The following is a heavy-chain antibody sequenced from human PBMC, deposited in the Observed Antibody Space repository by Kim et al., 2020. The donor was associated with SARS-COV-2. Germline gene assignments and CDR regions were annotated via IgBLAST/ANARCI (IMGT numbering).Heavy chain of an antibody. J-gene: IGHJ4*01. CDR1: GFTFSSYA. Sequence: GGSLRLSCAASGFTFSSYAMHWVRQAPGKGLEWVAVISYDGSNKYYADSVKGRFTISRDNSKNTLYLQMNSLRAEDTAVYYCARAALRWLVLGVCVDYWG. V-gene: IGHV3-30*04. D-gene: IGHD6-19*01. CDR3: ARAALRWLVLGVCVDY. CDR2: ISYDGSNK.